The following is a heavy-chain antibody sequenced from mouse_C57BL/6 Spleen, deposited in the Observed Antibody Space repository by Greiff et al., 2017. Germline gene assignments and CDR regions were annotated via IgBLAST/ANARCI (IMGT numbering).Heavy chain of an antibody. CDR1: GYTFTSYW. Sequence: QVQLQQPGAELVRPGSSVKLSCKASGYTFTSYWMHWVKQSPIQGLEWIGNLDPSASETHYNQKFKDKATLTVDKSSSTAYMPLSSLTSVDSAVYYCLYYSWYFDVGGTGTTVTVSS. V-gene: IGHV1-52*01. CDR3: LYYSWYFDV. J-gene: IGHJ1*03. CDR2: LDPSASET. D-gene: IGHD2-12*01.